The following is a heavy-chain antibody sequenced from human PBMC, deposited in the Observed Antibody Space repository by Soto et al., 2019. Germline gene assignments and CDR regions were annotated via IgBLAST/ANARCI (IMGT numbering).Heavy chain of an antibody. CDR2: IIPVFGKT. J-gene: IGHJ4*02. D-gene: IGHD3-16*01. CDR3: ARGGGPYVWFNEF. V-gene: IGHV1-69*01. CDR1: GGLFSSFA. Sequence: QEQLVQSGAEVKKPGSSVKVSCKDSGGLFSSFAISWVRQAPGQGLEWMGGIIPVFGKTNYAQKFQGRVTITADESTNTAYMELSSLTSDDTAMYYCARGGGPYVWFNEFWGQGTQVTVSS.